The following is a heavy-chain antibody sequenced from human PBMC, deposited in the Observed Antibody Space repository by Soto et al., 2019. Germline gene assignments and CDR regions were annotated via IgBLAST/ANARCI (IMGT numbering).Heavy chain of an antibody. D-gene: IGHD4-17*01. V-gene: IGHV3-23*01. CDR3: AKDQDYGDPGWWDYYGMDV. Sequence: GGSLRLSCAASGFTFSSYAMSWVRQAPGEGLEWVSAISGSGGSTYYADSVKGRFTISRDNSKNTLYLQMNSLRAEDTAVYYCAKDQDYGDPGWWDYYGMDVWGQGTTVTVSS. J-gene: IGHJ6*02. CDR1: GFTFSSYA. CDR2: ISGSGGST.